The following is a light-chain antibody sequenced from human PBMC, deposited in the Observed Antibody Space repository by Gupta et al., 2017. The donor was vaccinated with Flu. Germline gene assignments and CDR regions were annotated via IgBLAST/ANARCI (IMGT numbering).Light chain of an antibody. CDR3: QQVNSYPYT. Sequence: SFLSASVGDRVTISCRASQGVSRYLAWYQQKQGKAPKLLIYAASTLQSGVPSRFSGSGIGKEFTLTIRSLQPEDFATYFCQQVNSYPYTFGQGTKLEIK. CDR2: AAS. CDR1: QGVSRY. J-gene: IGKJ2*01. V-gene: IGKV1-9*01.